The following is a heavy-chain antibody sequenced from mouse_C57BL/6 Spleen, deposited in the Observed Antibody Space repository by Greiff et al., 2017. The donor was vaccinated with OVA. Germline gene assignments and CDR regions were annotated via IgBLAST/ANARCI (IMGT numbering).Heavy chain of an antibody. CDR2: INPNNGGT. CDR3: ARGGLRRGTWFAY. J-gene: IGHJ3*01. V-gene: IGHV1-26*01. CDR1: GYTFTDYY. D-gene: IGHD2-4*01. Sequence: VQLQQSGPELVKPGASVKISCKASGYTFTDYYMNWVKQSHGKSLEWIGDINPNNGGTSYNQKFKGKATLTVDKSSSTAYMELRSLTSEDSAVYYCARGGLRRGTWFAYWGQGTLVTVSA.